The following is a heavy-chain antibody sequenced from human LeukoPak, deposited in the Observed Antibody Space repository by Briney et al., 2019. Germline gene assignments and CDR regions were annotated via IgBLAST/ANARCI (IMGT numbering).Heavy chain of an antibody. J-gene: IGHJ4*02. D-gene: IGHD3-22*01. CDR3: ARDHLAYYDSSGYCPFDY. V-gene: IGHV1-69*13. Sequence: SVKVSCKASGGTFSGYAISWVRQAPGQGLEWMGGIIPIFGTANYAQKFQGRVTITADESTSTAYMELSSLRSEDTAVYYCARDHLAYYDSSGYCPFDYWGQGTLVTVSS. CDR2: IIPIFGTA. CDR1: GGTFSGYA.